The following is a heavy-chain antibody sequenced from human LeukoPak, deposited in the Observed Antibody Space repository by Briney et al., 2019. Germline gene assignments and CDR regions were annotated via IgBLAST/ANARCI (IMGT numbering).Heavy chain of an antibody. V-gene: IGHV4-38-2*02. CDR1: GYSISSGYY. CDR3: ARARGSTVTNKFDY. J-gene: IGHJ4*02. D-gene: IGHD4-17*01. Sequence: SETLSLTCTVSGYSISSGYYWGWIRQPPGKGLEWIGSIYHGGSTYYNPSLKSRVTISVDTSKNQFSLKLSSVTAADTAVYYCARARGSTVTNKFDYWGQGTLVTVSS. CDR2: IYHGGST.